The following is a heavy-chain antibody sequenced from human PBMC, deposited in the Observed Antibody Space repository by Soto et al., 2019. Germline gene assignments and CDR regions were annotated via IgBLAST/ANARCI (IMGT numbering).Heavy chain of an antibody. Sequence: ASVKVSCKVSGYTLTELSMHWVRQAPGKGLEWMGGFDPEDGETIYAQKFQGRVTMTEDTSTDTAYMELSSLRSEDTAVYYCATDQSGSYAVDYWGQGTLVTVSS. V-gene: IGHV1-24*01. J-gene: IGHJ4*02. CDR1: GYTLTELS. D-gene: IGHD1-26*01. CDR2: FDPEDGET. CDR3: ATDQSGSYAVDY.